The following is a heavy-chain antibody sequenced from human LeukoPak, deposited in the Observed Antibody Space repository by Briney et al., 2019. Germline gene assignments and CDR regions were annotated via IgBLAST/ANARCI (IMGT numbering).Heavy chain of an antibody. CDR1: GYVFTELS. V-gene: IGHV1-24*01. CDR2: FDPENDET. D-gene: IGHD1-26*01. Sequence: ASVKVSCKVSGYVFTELSMHWVRQVPGKGPEWMGGFDPENDETIYAQKFQGRVTMTEDTTTDTAYMELSGLTSEDTGVYYCATSERWXXXWSTWGQGTLVTVSS. J-gene: IGHJ4*02. CDR3: ATSERWXXXWST.